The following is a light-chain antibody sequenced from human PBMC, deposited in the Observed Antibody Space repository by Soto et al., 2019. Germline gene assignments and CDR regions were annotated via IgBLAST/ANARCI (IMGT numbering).Light chain of an antibody. V-gene: IGKV1-39*01. CDR2: AAS. Sequence: DIQMTQSPSSLSASVGDRVTITCRASQSIANFLNRYQQRQGQVPKLLIYAASSLHTGVPSRFSGSGSGTDFTLTISSLQPEDFTTYYCQQSHSDSPTFGQGTKV. J-gene: IGKJ1*01. CDR1: QSIANF. CDR3: QQSHSDSPT.